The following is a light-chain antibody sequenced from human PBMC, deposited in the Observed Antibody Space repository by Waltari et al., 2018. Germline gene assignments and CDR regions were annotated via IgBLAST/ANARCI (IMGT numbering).Light chain of an antibody. CDR1: QSISNN. J-gene: IGKJ1*01. Sequence: EIVMTQSPATLSVSLWERATLSCRASQSISNNLAWYQQKPGQAPRLLIFGASTRATGIPTRFSGSGSGTEFTLTISSLQSEDFAIYYCQQYNNWLWTFGQGTEVEIK. V-gene: IGKV3-15*01. CDR2: GAS. CDR3: QQYNNWLWT.